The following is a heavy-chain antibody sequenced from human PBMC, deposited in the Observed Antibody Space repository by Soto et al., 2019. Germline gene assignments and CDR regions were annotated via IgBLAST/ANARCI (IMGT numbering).Heavy chain of an antibody. CDR2: ISGSGRIT. Sequence: RLSCVASGFSFGAYAMSWVRQSPGKGFEWVSTISGSGRITNYADFVKGRFTTSKDTSTNTLYLHMSSLTADDTAVYYCVKERIELWLIDYWGQGTLVTVSS. V-gene: IGHV3-23*01. D-gene: IGHD2-15*01. J-gene: IGHJ4*02. CDR3: VKERIELWLIDY. CDR1: GFSFGAYA.